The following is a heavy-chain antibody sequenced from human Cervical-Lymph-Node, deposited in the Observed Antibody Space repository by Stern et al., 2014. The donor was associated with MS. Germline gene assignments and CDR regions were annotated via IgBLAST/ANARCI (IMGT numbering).Heavy chain of an antibody. V-gene: IGHV5-51*01. J-gene: IGHJ6*02. CDR1: GYSFNIYW. CDR2: IYPDDSDT. CDR3: ARRGMDV. Sequence: VQLGQSGAEVKKPGESLTISCEGFGYSFNIYWIAWVRQRPGKGLEWMGIIYPDDSDTGYSPSFQGQVTFSVDKSISTAYLQWSSLKPSDTATYFCARRGMDVWGQGTSVTVSS.